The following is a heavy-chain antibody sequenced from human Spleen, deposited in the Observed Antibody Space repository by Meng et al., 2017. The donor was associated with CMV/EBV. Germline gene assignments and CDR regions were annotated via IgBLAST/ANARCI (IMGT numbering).Heavy chain of an antibody. CDR3: ARHPFTDAFNI. Sequence: CTVSGGAISNSDYCRGWIRQRPGRGLEWIGSIEYSGSTYYDASLKSRVTMSVDTSKTQFSLKLRSVIAADTAVYYCARHPFTDAFNIWGRGTVVTVSS. V-gene: IGHV4-39*01. CDR2: IEYSGST. CDR1: GGAISNSDYC. J-gene: IGHJ3*02.